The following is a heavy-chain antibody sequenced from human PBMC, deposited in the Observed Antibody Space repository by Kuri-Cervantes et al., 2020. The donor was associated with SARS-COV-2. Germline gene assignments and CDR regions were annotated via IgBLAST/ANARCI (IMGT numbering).Heavy chain of an antibody. CDR3: ARAVGATTGDY. CDR2: INGNGDSS. CDR1: GFTFDEYA. J-gene: IGHJ4*02. Sequence: GGSLRLSCAGSGFTFDEYAMSWVRQAPGKGLVWVCGINGNGDSSAYADAVEGRFTVFRDNAKNSLYLQMNSLRAEDTAVYYCARAVGATTGDYWGQGTLVTVSS. D-gene: IGHD1-26*01. V-gene: IGHV3-20*04.